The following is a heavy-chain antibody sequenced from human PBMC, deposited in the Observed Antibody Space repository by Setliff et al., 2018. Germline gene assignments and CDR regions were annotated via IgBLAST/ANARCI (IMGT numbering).Heavy chain of an antibody. J-gene: IGHJ6*03. Sequence: KTSETLSLTCRVSGGSISSGNYYWGLIRQPPGKGLEWVATIYYSGSTYSNPSLKSRLIISVDTPDNQFSVKLSSVTAADTAVYHCARHKSNGSGSYPSLYMDVWGKGIMVTVSS. CDR1: GGSISSGNYY. V-gene: IGHV4-39*01. CDR2: IYYSGST. D-gene: IGHD3-10*01. CDR3: ARHKSNGSGSYPSLYMDV.